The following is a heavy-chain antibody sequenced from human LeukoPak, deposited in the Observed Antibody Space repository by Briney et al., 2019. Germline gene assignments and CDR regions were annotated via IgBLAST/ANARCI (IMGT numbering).Heavy chain of an antibody. CDR3: ARWVFGMDV. J-gene: IGHJ6*01. CDR1: GCTFSSYC. CDR2: IKQDGSED. V-gene: IGHV3-7*01. Sequence: PGGSLTLSCTASGCTFSSYCMSWARHAPGTGLEWVDNIKQDGSEDSIVESVKDRFTISRDNAKTSVYLQMYSLGAEDTAVYYCARWVFGMDVWGQGTTVTVSS.